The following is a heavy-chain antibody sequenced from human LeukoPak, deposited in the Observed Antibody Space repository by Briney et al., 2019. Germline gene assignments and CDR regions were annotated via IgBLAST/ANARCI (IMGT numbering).Heavy chain of an antibody. D-gene: IGHD2-15*01. CDR2: IYSSGST. CDR3: ARVDGSCSGGSCPSGNWFDP. J-gene: IGHJ5*02. CDR1: GGSISSGSYY. V-gene: IGHV4-61*02. Sequence: SETLSLTCTVSGGSISSGSYYWSWIRQPAGKGLEWIGRIYSSGSTNYNPSLKSRVTISLDTSKNQFSLKLNSVTAADTAVYYCARVDGSCSGGSCPSGNWFDPWGQGTLVTVSS.